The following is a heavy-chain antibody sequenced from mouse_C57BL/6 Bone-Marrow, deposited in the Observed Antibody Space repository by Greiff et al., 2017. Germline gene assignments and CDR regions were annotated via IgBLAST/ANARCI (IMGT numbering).Heavy chain of an antibody. CDR3: AIWCTTVGGYYSMDD. CDR1: GYTFTSYW. J-gene: IGHJ4*01. CDR2: IDPNSGGT. Sequence: QVQLQQPGAELVKPGASVKLSCKASGYTFTSYWMHWVKQRPGRGLEWIGRIDPNSGGTKYNEKFKSKATLTVDKHSSTAYMQLSSLTSEDSAVYYCAIWCTTVGGYYSMDDWGQGTSVTVSS. D-gene: IGHD1-1*01. V-gene: IGHV1-72*01.